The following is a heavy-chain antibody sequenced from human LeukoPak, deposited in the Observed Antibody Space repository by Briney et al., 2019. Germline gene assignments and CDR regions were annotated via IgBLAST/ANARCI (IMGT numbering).Heavy chain of an antibody. Sequence: GGPLRLSCVASGFTFSSYWMHWVRQAPGKGLVWVSRINSDGSSTSYADSVKGRFTISRDNAKNTLYLQMNSLRAEDTAVYYCARDQSDIVATTPIDYWGQGTLVTVSS. V-gene: IGHV3-74*01. CDR1: GFTFSSYW. J-gene: IGHJ4*02. CDR3: ARDQSDIVATTPIDY. D-gene: IGHD5-12*01. CDR2: INSDGSST.